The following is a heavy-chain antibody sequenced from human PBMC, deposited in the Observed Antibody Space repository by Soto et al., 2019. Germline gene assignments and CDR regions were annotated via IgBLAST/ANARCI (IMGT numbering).Heavy chain of an antibody. CDR2: IRVYNGNT. J-gene: IGHJ4*02. CDR1: GYTFTNYA. CDR3: ARDEVSTVHADY. V-gene: IGHV1-18*01. D-gene: IGHD4-4*01. Sequence: VQLVQSGPEVKKPGASVKVSCKTSGYTFTNYAITWVRLAPGQGREWMGWIRVYNGNTNYAEKFQGRITVTTDTPRSPAYLELMSLRSDDSAGYYSARDEVSTVHADYWGQGTLVTVSS.